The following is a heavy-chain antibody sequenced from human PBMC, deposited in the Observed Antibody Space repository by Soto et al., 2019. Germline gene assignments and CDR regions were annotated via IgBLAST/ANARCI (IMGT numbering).Heavy chain of an antibody. V-gene: IGHV4-59*01. Sequence: LPETLSLTCTFSGGSFSSNYWSWFRQPPGKGLEWIGYMYYSGSAGYNPSLKSRVTISIDTSKNHFSLRLSSVTAADTAVYYCARYAAAGNYFDYWGQGTLVTVSS. CDR3: ARYAAAGNYFDY. D-gene: IGHD6-13*01. CDR1: GGSFSSNY. CDR2: MYYSGSA. J-gene: IGHJ4*02.